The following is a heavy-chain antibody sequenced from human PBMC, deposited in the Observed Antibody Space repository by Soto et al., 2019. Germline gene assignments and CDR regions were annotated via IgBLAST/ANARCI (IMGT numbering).Heavy chain of an antibody. D-gene: IGHD4-17*01. CDR3: ARDFYDYGGYYDAFDI. V-gene: IGHV4-31*03. J-gene: IGHJ3*02. CDR2: IYYSGTT. CDR1: GDSINSGGYY. Sequence: PSETLSLTCTVSGDSINSGGYYWSWIRQHPGKGLEWIGHIYYSGTTFYNPSLNSRLSISVDTSKNQFSLRLRSVTAADTAVYYCARDFYDYGGYYDAFDIWGQGTMVTVSS.